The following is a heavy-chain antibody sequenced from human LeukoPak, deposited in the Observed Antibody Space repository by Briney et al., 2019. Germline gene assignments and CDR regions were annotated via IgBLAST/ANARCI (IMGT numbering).Heavy chain of an antibody. CDR3: ARDQGFESYAFDI. CDR1: GGSISSYY. Sequence: SETLSLTCTVSGGSISSYYWSWIRQPPGKGLEWIGYIYYSGSNNYNPSLKSRVPIAVDTFNNQCFLKLSSVTAADTAVYYCARDQGFESYAFDIWGQGTMVTVSS. J-gene: IGHJ3*02. D-gene: IGHD3-9*01. V-gene: IGHV4-59*01. CDR2: IYYSGSN.